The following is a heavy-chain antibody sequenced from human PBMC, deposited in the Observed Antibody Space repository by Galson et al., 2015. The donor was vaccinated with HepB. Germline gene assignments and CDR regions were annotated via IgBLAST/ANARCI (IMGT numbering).Heavy chain of an antibody. J-gene: IGHJ4*02. CDR3: ARGERGGHSSRLDY. CDR1: GFTFSSYG. CDR2: IWYDGSNK. V-gene: IGHV3-33*08. Sequence: SLRLSCAASGFTFSSYGMHWVRQAPGKGLEWVAVIWYDGSNKYYADSVKGRFTISRDNSKNTLYLQMNSLRAEDTAVYYCARGERGGHSSRLDYWGQGTLVTVSS. D-gene: IGHD6-13*01.